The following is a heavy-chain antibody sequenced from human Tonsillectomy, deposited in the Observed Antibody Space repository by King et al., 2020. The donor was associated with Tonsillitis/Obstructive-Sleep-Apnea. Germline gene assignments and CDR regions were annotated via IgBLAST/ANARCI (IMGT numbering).Heavy chain of an antibody. Sequence: VQLQESGPGLVKPSETLSLTCTVSGGSISSYYWSWIRQPPGKGLEWIGYIYYSGSTNYNPSLKSRVTISVDTSKNQFSLKLSSVTAADTAVYYCARQGWLNRGGSFDYWGQGTLVTVSS. J-gene: IGHJ4*02. V-gene: IGHV4-59*08. CDR3: ARQGWLNRGGSFDY. CDR2: IYYSGST. D-gene: IGHD3-22*01. CDR1: GGSISSYY.